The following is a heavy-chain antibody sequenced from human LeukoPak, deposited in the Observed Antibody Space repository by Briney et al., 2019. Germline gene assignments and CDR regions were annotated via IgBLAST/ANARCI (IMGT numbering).Heavy chain of an antibody. CDR3: ARDRFSISQTCYYDSSGYY. CDR1: GYTFTSYY. D-gene: IGHD3-22*01. CDR2: INPSGGST. V-gene: IGHV1-46*01. Sequence: ASVKVSCKASGYTFTSYYMHWVRQAPGQGLEWMGIINPSGGSTSYAQKFQGRVTMTRDTSTSTVYMELSSLRSEDTAVYYCARDRFSISQTCYYDSSGYYWGQGTLVTVSS. J-gene: IGHJ4*02.